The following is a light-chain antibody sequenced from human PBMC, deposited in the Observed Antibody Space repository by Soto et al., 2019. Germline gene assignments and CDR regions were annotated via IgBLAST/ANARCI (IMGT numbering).Light chain of an antibody. CDR1: SSDIGAYNF. V-gene: IGLV2-14*03. J-gene: IGLJ2*01. Sequence: QSVLTQPACVSGFPGQSITISCTGTSSDIGAYNFVSWYQQHPGKAPKLMLYDVNIRPSGVSNRFSGSKFGNTASLTISGLQAVDEADYYCTSWTTSTTMIFGGGTK. CDR3: TSWTTSTTMI. CDR2: DVN.